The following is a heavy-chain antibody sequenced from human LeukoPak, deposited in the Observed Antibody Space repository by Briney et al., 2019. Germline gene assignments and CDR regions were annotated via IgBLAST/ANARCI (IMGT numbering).Heavy chain of an antibody. CDR1: GXSISSYY. J-gene: IGHJ4*02. D-gene: IGHD1-14*01. CDR2: IYYGGST. CDR3: ARGSGPDYFDY. Sequence: PSETLSLTCIVSGXSISSYYGSWIRQPPGKGLEWIGYIYYGGSTNYNPSLKSRGTISVDTSKNEFSLKLSSVTAADTAVYYCARGSGPDYFDYWGQGTLVTVST. V-gene: IGHV4-59*08.